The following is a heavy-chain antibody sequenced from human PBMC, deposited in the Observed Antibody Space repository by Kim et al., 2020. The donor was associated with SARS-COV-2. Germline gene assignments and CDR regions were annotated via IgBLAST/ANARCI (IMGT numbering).Heavy chain of an antibody. D-gene: IGHD2-2*01. CDR3: ARRVDCSSTSCYADFDY. J-gene: IGHJ4*02. Sequence: LKSRVTISVDTSKNQFSLKLSSVTAADTAVYYCARRVDCSSTSCYADFDYWGQGTLVTVSS. V-gene: IGHV4-34*01.